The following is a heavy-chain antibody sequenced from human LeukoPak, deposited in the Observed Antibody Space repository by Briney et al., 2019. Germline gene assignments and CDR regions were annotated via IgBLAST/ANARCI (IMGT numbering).Heavy chain of an antibody. V-gene: IGHV4-30-4*01. CDR3: ARDSPYYYDSSGYFDY. D-gene: IGHD3-22*01. CDR1: GGSISSGDYY. J-gene: IGHJ4*02. CDR2: IYYSGST. Sequence: PSETLSLTCTVSGGSISSGDYYWSWIRQPPGKGLEWIGYIYYSGSTYYDPSLKSRVTISVDTSKNQFSLKLSSVTAADTAVYYCARDSPYYYDSSGYFDYWGQVTLVTVSS.